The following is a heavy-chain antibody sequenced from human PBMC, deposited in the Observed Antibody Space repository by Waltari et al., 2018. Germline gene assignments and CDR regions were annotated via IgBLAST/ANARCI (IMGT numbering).Heavy chain of an antibody. J-gene: IGHJ4*02. D-gene: IGHD6-19*01. CDR3: ARMRTAVAGFYFDN. V-gene: IGHV4-61*02. Sequence: QAQLQESGPGLVKPSQTLSLTCTVSGGSVRRISYCWSGIRQPAGKGLEWIGRIYSNGSANYNPSLGSRVSISLDKSKNHFSLRLSSVTAADTALYYCARMRTAVAGFYFDNWGQGALVTVSS. CDR2: IYSNGSA. CDR1: GGSVRRISYC.